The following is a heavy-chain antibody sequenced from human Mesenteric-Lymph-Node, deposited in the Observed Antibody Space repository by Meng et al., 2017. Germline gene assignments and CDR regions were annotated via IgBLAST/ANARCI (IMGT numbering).Heavy chain of an antibody. V-gene: IGHV7-4-1*02. J-gene: IGHJ4*02. CDR3: ARGLEIWYDNDGYSYDY. CDR2: INTKDGNP. CDR1: GYTFINYA. D-gene: IGHD3-22*01. Sequence: ASVKVSCKASGYTFINYAMNWVRQAPGQGLEWMGWINTKDGNPRYAQGFTGRFVFSLDTSGSTAYLQISSLKAEDTAVYYCARGLEIWYDNDGYSYDYWGQ.